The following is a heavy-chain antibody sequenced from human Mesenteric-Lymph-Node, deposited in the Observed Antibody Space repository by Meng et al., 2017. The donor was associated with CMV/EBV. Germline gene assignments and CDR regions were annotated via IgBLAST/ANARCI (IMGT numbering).Heavy chain of an antibody. V-gene: IGHV3-11*04. CDR2: ISGSSNTI. J-gene: IGHJ6*02. CDR3: ARVIGGNQIYYYYGMDV. D-gene: IGHD4-23*01. Sequence: GESLKISCATSGFVMRDYYLAWIRQAPGRGLEWISYISGSSNTIYYADSVKGRFTISRDNSKNTLYLQMNSLRAEDTAVYYCARVIGGNQIYYYYGMDVWGQGTTVT. CDR1: GFVMRDYY.